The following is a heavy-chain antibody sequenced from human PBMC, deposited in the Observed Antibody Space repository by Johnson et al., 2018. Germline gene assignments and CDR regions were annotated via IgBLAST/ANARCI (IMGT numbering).Heavy chain of an antibody. D-gene: IGHD5-24*01. Sequence: QVQLQESGPGLVKPSETLSLTCTVSGGSISSYYWSWIRQPPGKGLEWIGSIYYSGSTNYNPSLKNRVTISLDTSKKQFSLKLTSVTAADTAVYYCAGVTVSASKDGVDYYSYMEVWGKGTTVTVSS. J-gene: IGHJ6*03. CDR1: GGSISSYY. CDR3: AGVTVSASKDGVDYYSYMEV. V-gene: IGHV4-59*01. CDR2: IYYSGST.